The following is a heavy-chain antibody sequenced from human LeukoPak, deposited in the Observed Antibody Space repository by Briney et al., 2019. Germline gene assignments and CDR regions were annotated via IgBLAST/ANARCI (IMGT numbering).Heavy chain of an antibody. V-gene: IGHV3-30*18. J-gene: IGHJ4*02. Sequence: GGSLRLSCSASGFTFSSYGMHWVRQAPGKGLEWVAVISYDGSNKYYADSVKGRFTISRDNSKNTLYLQMNSLRAEDTAVYYCAKGFACGDYLDYWGQGTLVTVSS. CDR2: ISYDGSNK. CDR3: AKGFACGDYLDY. CDR1: GFTFSSYG. D-gene: IGHD4-17*01.